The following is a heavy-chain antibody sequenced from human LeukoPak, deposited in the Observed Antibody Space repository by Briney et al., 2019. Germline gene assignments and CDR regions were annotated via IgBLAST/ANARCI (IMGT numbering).Heavy chain of an antibody. V-gene: IGHV1-2*02. CDR3: ARGGFVVVVAGAETLYAFDI. D-gene: IGHD2-15*01. J-gene: IGHJ3*02. CDR1: GYTFNGYY. CDR2: INPNSGGT. Sequence: ASVKVSCKASGYTFNGYYKHWVRQAPGQGLEWMGWINPNSGGTNYAQKFQGRVTMTRDTSISTAYMELSRLRSDDTAMYYCARGGFVVVVAGAETLYAFDIWGQGTMATVSS.